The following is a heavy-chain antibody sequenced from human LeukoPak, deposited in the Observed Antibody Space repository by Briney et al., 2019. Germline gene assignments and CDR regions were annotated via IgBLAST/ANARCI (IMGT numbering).Heavy chain of an antibody. D-gene: IGHD2-8*01. CDR3: ARDLTYCTNGLCYRSGLDY. Sequence: GGSLRLSCAASGFTFSSYWMSWVRQAPGKGLEWVANIKQDGSEKYYVDSVKGRFTISRDNAKNSLYLQMSSLRAEDTAAYYCARDLTYCTNGLCYRSGLDYLGQGTLVTVSS. CDR1: GFTFSSYW. V-gene: IGHV3-7*01. J-gene: IGHJ4*02. CDR2: IKQDGSEK.